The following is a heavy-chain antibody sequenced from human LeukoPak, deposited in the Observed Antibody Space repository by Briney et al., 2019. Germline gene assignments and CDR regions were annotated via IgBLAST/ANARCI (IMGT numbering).Heavy chain of an antibody. CDR2: IKQDGSEK. Sequence: GGSLRLSCAASGLTFSSYWMNCVRQAPGRGLEWVANIKQDGSEKYYVDSVKGRFTISRDNAKNSLYLQMNSLRAEDTAVYYCAREHYGDFDYWGRGTLVTVSS. V-gene: IGHV3-7*01. CDR1: GLTFSSYW. D-gene: IGHD4-17*01. CDR3: AREHYGDFDY. J-gene: IGHJ4*02.